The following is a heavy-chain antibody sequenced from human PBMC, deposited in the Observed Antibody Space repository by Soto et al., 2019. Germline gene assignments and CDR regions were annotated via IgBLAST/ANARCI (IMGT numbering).Heavy chain of an antibody. CDR3: ARRYYDILTGLNWFDP. V-gene: IGHV2-70*01. Sequence: GSGPTLVNPTQTLTLTCTFSGFSLSTSGMCVSWIRQPPGKALEWLALIDWDDDKYYSTSLKTRLTISKDTSKNQVVLTMTNMDPVDTATYYCARRYYDILTGLNWFDPWGQGTLVTVPQ. D-gene: IGHD3-9*01. CDR1: GFSLSTSGMC. CDR2: IDWDDDK. J-gene: IGHJ5*02.